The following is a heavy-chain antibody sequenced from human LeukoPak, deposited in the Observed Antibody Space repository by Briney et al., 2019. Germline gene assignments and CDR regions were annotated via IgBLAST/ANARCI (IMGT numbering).Heavy chain of an antibody. CDR1: GGSISSGDYY. Sequence: SQTLSLTCTVSGGSISSGDYYWSWIRQPPGKGLEWIGYIYYSGSTYYNPSLKSRVTISVDTSKNQFSLKLSSVTAADTAVYYCARASLSLPYDFWSGYHMDVWGKGTTVTVSS. CDR3: ARASLSLPYDFWSGYHMDV. J-gene: IGHJ6*03. CDR2: IYYSGST. V-gene: IGHV4-30-4*01. D-gene: IGHD3-3*01.